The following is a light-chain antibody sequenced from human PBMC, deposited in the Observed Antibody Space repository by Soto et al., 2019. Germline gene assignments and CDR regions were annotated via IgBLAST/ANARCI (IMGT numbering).Light chain of an antibody. CDR1: QGIGTC. CDR2: GAS. J-gene: IGKJ1*01. V-gene: IGKV1-12*01. CDR3: HQANSFPRT. Sequence: DIQMTQSPSSVSASVGDRVTITCRASQGIGTCLAWYQQKPGKAPNLLISGASSLQSGVPSRFSGSGSGTDFTLTISSLQPEDFATYYCHQANSFPRTLGQGSRVQIK.